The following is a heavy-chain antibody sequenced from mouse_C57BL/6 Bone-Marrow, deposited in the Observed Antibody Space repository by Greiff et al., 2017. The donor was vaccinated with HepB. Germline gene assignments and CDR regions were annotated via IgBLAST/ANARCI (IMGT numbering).Heavy chain of an antibody. CDR1: GFNIKDDY. CDR3: TTGTTVPSFAY. V-gene: IGHV14-4*01. J-gene: IGHJ3*01. Sequence: EVQGVESGAELVRPGASVKLSCTASGFNIKDDYMHWVKQRPEQGLEWIGWIDPENGDTEYASKFQGKATITADTSSNTAYLQLSSLTSEDTAVYYCTTGTTVPSFAYWGQGTLVTVSA. CDR2: IDPENGDT. D-gene: IGHD1-1*01.